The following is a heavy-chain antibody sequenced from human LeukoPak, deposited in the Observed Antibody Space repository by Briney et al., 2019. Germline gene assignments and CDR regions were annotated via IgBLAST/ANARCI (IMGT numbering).Heavy chain of an antibody. CDR3: ARPYSSGWNDYFDY. V-gene: IGHV7-4-1*02. CDR2: IDTNTGNP. J-gene: IGHJ4*02. D-gene: IGHD6-19*01. CDR1: GYTFTSIT. Sequence: GASVKVSCKASGYTFTSITINWVRQAPGQGLEWMGWIDTNTGNPTYAQGFTGRFVFSLDTSVSTAYLQISSLRAEDTAVYYCARPYSSGWNDYFDYWGQGTLVTVSS.